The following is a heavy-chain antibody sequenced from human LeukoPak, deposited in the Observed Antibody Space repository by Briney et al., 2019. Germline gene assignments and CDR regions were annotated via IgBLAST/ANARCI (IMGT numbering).Heavy chain of an antibody. CDR1: GGSISSGGYS. Sequence: SQTLSLTCAVSGGSISSGGYSWSWIRQPPGKGLEWIGYIYHGGSTHYNPSLKSRVTISVDRPKNQFSLKLRSVTAADTAVYYCAREYYDILTGSTWFDPWGQGTLATVSS. V-gene: IGHV4-30-2*01. J-gene: IGHJ5*02. CDR3: AREYYDILTGSTWFDP. CDR2: IYHGGST. D-gene: IGHD3-9*01.